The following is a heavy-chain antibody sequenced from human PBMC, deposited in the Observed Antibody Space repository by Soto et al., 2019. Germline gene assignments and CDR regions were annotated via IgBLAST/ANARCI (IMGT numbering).Heavy chain of an antibody. CDR1: NDSFTSYY. D-gene: IGHD2-8*01. J-gene: IGHJ6*02. CDR2: VSVTGNI. CDR3: ARDAKFSLSWYYYQGIDV. V-gene: IGHV4-4*07. Sequence: QVSLQESGPGLVRSSETLSLTCTVSNDSFTSYYWSWIRQSAGRGLEWMGRVSVTGNIHYNSSLRSRVTMSTARSSSQFLLRLTSVTAADTAVYYCARDAKFSLSWYYYQGIDVWGPGTTVTVTS.